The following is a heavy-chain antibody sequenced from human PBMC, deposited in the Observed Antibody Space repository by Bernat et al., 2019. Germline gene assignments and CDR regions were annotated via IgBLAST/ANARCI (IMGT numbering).Heavy chain of an antibody. Sequence: EVQLVESGGGLVQPGGSLRLSCAASGFTFSSYSMNWVRQAPGKGLEWVAYISSSSTIYYADSVKGRFTISRETAKNSLYLQMNSLRAEDTAVYYCAKVLWFGGALDWWGPGTLVTVSS. V-gene: IGHV3-48*01. CDR3: AKVLWFGGALDW. CDR2: ISSSSTI. D-gene: IGHD3-10*01. CDR1: GFTFSSYS. J-gene: IGHJ4*02.